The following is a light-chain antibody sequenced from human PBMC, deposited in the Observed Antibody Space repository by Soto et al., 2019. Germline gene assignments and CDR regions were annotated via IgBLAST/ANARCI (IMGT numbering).Light chain of an antibody. CDR3: SSYTSSSTLGV. CDR2: DVS. V-gene: IGLV2-14*01. Sequence: QSALTQPASVSGSPGQSITISCTGTSSDVSAYNYVSWYQQHPGKAPKLMIFDVSNRPSGVSNRFSGSKSGNTASLTISRLQAEDEADYYCSSYTSSSTLGVFGTGTKLTVL. CDR1: SSDVSAYNY. J-gene: IGLJ1*01.